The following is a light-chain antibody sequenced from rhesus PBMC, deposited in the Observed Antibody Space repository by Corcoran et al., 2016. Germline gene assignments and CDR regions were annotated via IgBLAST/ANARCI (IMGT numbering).Light chain of an antibody. V-gene: IGKV1-36*02. J-gene: IGKJ2*01. CDR1: QGISDY. CDR2: TAS. Sequence: DIQMTQSPSSLSASVGDRVTITCRASQGISDYLNWYQQKPGKAPKRLIYTASNLESGVPSRFSGSVSGTDFTLTISSLQPEDFAEYYCLQGYSTPYSFGQGTKVEIK. CDR3: LQGYSTPYS.